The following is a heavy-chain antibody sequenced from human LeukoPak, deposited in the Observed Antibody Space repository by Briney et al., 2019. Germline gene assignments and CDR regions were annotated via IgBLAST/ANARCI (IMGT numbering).Heavy chain of an antibody. J-gene: IGHJ1*01. Sequence: PGGSLRLSCAASGFTYSSYSLNWVRQVPGKGLEWVSAISGSGGTTLYADSVKGRFTISRDNSKSTLYLQMNSLRAEDTAVYYCAKDQGIQLWLKYFQHWGQGTLVTVSS. V-gene: IGHV3-23*01. CDR3: AKDQGIQLWLKYFQH. CDR2: ISGSGGTT. D-gene: IGHD5-18*01. CDR1: GFTYSSYS.